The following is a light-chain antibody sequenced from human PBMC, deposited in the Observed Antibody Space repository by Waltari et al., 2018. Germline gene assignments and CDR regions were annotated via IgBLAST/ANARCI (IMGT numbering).Light chain of an antibody. CDR1: EDISDF. Sequence: DIQMTQSPSSLSASVGDRVTITCQASEDISDFLNWYQHKPGKAPKLLIYGTSNLEIGVPSRFSGSGSGTDFSFTISSLQPEDLATYYCQQYDSLPLTFGGGSKVEI. V-gene: IGKV1-33*01. J-gene: IGKJ4*01. CDR2: GTS. CDR3: QQYDSLPLT.